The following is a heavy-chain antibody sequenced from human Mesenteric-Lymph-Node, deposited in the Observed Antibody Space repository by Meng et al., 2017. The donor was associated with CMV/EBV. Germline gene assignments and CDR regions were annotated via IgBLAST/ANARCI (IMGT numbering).Heavy chain of an antibody. CDR1: GGSISSYY. CDR3: AGFRGGKPFDY. Sequence: SETLSLTCTVSGGSISSYYWSWIRQPPGKGLEWIGYMYYSGSTKYNPSLKSRVIISVDTSKNQFSLKLSSVTAADTAVYYCAGFRGGKPFDYWGQGTLVPSPQ. J-gene: IGHJ4*02. D-gene: IGHD2-15*01. V-gene: IGHV4-59*01. CDR2: MYYSGST.